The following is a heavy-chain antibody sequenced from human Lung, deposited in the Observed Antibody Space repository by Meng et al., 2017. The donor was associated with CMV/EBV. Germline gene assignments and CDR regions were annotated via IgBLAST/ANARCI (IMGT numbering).Heavy chain of an antibody. D-gene: IGHD2-8*01. CDR3: ARVWANGEGWFDP. J-gene: IGHJ5*02. CDR2: IYYSGLT. Sequence: RLQVQESCPGRGEPSETLSLTCTVSAGAIMISSHYWGWIRQPPGKGLEWIGNIYYSGLTSYNPSLKSRVTISVDTSKNHFSLKLSSVTAADTAVFYCARVWANGEGWFDPWGQGTLVTVSS. V-gene: IGHV4-39*06. CDR1: AGAIMISSHY.